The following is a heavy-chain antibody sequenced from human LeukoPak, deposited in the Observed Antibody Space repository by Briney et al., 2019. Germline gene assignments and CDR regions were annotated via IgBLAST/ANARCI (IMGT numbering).Heavy chain of an antibody. CDR2: ISYDGNKK. CDR3: ARVYRGAFDI. V-gene: IGHV3-30*03. CDR1: GFKLSDYD. J-gene: IGHJ3*02. Sequence: GRSLRLSCAASGFKLSDYDMHWVRQAPGTGLEWVAVISYDGNKKNYADSVKGRFTISRDNAKNSLYLQMNSLRAEDTAVYYCARVYRGAFDIWGQGTMVTVSS. D-gene: IGHD5-18*01.